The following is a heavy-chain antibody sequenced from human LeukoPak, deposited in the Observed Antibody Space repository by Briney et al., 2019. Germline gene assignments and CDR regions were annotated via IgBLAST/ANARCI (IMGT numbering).Heavy chain of an antibody. J-gene: IGHJ3*02. CDR2: IHSDEITT. D-gene: IGHD1-14*01. Sequence: GGSLRLSCAASGFTFSSYWMHWVRQAPGKGLVWVAHIHSDEITTAYADSVKGRFTISRDNTRNTLYLQMNSLRVEDTAVYFCATGPFSAFAIWGQGTTLIVSS. V-gene: IGHV3-74*01. CDR3: ATGPFSAFAI. CDR1: GFTFSSYW.